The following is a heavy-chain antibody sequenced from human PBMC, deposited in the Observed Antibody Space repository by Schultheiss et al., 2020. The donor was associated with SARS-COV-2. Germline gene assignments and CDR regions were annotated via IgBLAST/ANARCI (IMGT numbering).Heavy chain of an antibody. D-gene: IGHD3-10*01. J-gene: IGHJ4*02. CDR3: ARVTRGFDY. Sequence: GSLRLSCTVSGGSIGSYYWTWIRQTPGKGLEWIGYIYNSGSTNYNPSLKSRVTISVDTSKNQFSLKLSSVTAADTAVYYCARVTRGFDYWGQGTLVTVSS. CDR2: IYNSGST. CDR1: GGSIGSYY. V-gene: IGHV4-59*01.